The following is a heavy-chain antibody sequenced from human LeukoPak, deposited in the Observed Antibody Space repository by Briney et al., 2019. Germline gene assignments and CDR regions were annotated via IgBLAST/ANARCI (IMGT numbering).Heavy chain of an antibody. J-gene: IGHJ4*02. Sequence: SETLSLTCAVYGGSFSGYYWSWIRQPPGKGLEWIGEINHSGSTNYNPSLKSRVTISVDTSKNQFSLKLSSVTAADTAVYYCARGRGNGLGRRDGYKFIPLGYFDYWGQGTLVTVSS. D-gene: IGHD5-24*01. CDR1: GGSFSGYY. CDR2: INHSGST. V-gene: IGHV4-34*01. CDR3: ARGRGNGLGRRDGYKFIPLGYFDY.